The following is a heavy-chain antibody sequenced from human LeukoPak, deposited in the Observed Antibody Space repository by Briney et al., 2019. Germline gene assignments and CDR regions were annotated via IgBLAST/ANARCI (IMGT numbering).Heavy chain of an antibody. CDR1: GFTFSSYW. Sequence: PGGSLRLSCAASGFTFSSYWMHWVRQAPGKGLVWVSRINTGGSSTSYADSVKGRFTISRDNAKNTLYLQMNSLRAEDTAVYYCAREGLDYDFWSGYYTLFDYWGQGTLVTVSS. D-gene: IGHD3-3*01. V-gene: IGHV3-74*01. CDR2: INTGGSST. J-gene: IGHJ4*02. CDR3: AREGLDYDFWSGYYTLFDY.